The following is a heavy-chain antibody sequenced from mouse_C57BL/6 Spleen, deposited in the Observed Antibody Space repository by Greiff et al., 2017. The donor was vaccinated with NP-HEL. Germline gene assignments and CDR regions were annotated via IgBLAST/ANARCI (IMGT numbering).Heavy chain of an antibody. D-gene: IGHD2-2*01. J-gene: IGHJ3*01. V-gene: IGHV3-6*01. CDR1: GYSITSGYY. Sequence: EVKLMESGPGLVKPSQSLSLTCSVTGYSITSGYYWNWIRQFPGNKLEWMGYISYDGSNNYNPSLKNRISITRDTSKNQFFLKLNSVTTEDTATYYCARDRGYGFAYWGQGTLVTVSA. CDR3: ARDRGYGFAY. CDR2: ISYDGSN.